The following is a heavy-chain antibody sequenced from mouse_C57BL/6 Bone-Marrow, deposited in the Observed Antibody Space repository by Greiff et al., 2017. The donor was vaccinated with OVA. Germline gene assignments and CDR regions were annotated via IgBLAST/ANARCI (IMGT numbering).Heavy chain of an antibody. Sequence: QVQLKESGAELMKPGASVKLSCKATGYTFTGYWIEWVKQRPGHGLEWIGEILPGSGSTNYNEKFKGKATFTADTSSNTAYMQLSSLTTEDSAIYYCASPYGNYRPWFAYWGQGTLVTVSA. V-gene: IGHV1-9*01. J-gene: IGHJ3*01. CDR3: ASPYGNYRPWFAY. CDR1: GYTFTGYW. CDR2: ILPGSGST. D-gene: IGHD2-1*01.